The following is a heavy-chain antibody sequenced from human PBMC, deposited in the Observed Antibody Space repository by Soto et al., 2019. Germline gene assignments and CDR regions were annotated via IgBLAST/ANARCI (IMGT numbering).Heavy chain of an antibody. CDR1: GFIFSDYA. V-gene: IGHV3-23*01. Sequence: SVGSLRLSCAGSGFIFSDYAMSWVRQAPGKGLEWVSAISGNGADAYYADSVKGRFTFSRDNSRNTLYLQMRSLRADDTALYYCSRSLFMAPPNTEPFDRWGQGTLVTVSS. CDR3: SRSLFMAPPNTEPFDR. CDR2: ISGNGADA. J-gene: IGHJ4*02. D-gene: IGHD3-9*01.